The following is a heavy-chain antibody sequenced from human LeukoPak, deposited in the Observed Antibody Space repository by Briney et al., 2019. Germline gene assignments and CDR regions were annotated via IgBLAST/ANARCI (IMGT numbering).Heavy chain of an antibody. CDR2: IKQDGSEK. D-gene: IGHD6-13*01. Sequence: PGGSLRLSCAASGFTFSSYSMNWVRQAPGKGLEWVANIKQDGSEKYYVDSVKGRFTISRDNAKNSLYLQMNSLRAEDTAVYYCARELLAAAGTSYYYYYGMDVWGQGTTVTVSS. J-gene: IGHJ6*02. CDR1: GFTFSSYS. V-gene: IGHV3-7*01. CDR3: ARELLAAAGTSYYYYYGMDV.